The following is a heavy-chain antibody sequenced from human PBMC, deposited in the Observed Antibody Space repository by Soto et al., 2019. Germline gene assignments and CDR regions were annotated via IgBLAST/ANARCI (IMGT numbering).Heavy chain of an antibody. CDR3: ARAHPCFVRGVACDYFDY. D-gene: IGHD3-10*01. J-gene: IGHJ4*02. V-gene: IGHV3-30-3*01. Sequence: QVQLVESGGGVVQPGRSLRLSCAASGFTFSSYAMHWVRQAPGKGLEWVAVISYDGSNKYYADSVKGRFTISRDNSKNTLYLQMNSLRAEDTAVYYCARAHPCFVRGVACDYFDYWGQGTLVTVSS. CDR1: GFTFSSYA. CDR2: ISYDGSNK.